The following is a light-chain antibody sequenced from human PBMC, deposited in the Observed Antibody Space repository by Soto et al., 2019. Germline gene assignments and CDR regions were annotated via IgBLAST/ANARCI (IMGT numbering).Light chain of an antibody. Sequence: EIVLTQSPGTLSLSPGERATLSCRASQSVSSSYLAWYQQKPGQAPRLLIYGASSRATGIPDRFSGSGSGTDFTLSISRLEPEDFAVYYCQPYRSSPRYTFGQGTKLEIK. V-gene: IGKV3-20*01. CDR2: GAS. CDR3: QPYRSSPRYT. CDR1: QSVSSSY. J-gene: IGKJ2*01.